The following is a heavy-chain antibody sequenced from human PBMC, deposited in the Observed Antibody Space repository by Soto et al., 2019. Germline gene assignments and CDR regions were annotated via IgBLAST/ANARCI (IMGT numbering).Heavy chain of an antibody. CDR3: ARHIFRGVVPDEFDY. CDR2: IYYSGST. CDR1: GGSISSSSYY. V-gene: IGHV4-39*01. J-gene: IGHJ4*02. Sequence: QLQLQESCPGLVKPSETLSLTCTVAGGSISSSSYYCGWIRQPPGKGLEWIGSIYYSGSTYYNPSLKSRVTISVDTSKNQFSLKLSSVTAADTAVYYCARHIFRGVVPDEFDYWGQGSLVTVS. D-gene: IGHD2-2*01.